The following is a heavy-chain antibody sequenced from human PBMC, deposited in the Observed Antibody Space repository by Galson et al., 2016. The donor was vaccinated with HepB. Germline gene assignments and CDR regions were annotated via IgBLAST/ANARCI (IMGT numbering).Heavy chain of an antibody. V-gene: IGHV1-18*01. CDR3: ARVNARQKFCSSLRCFWDYYYAMDV. CDR2: INIDNGNT. Sequence: WVRRAPGQGLEWMGWINIDNGNTNYAQRVQGRVTMTTDTSTSTAYMELRSLRSDDTAVYYCARVNARQKFCSSLRCFWDYYYAMDVWGPGTTVIVSS. D-gene: IGHD2-2*01. J-gene: IGHJ6*02.